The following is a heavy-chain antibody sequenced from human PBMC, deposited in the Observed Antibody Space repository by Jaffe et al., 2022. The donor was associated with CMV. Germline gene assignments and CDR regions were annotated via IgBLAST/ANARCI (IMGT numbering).Heavy chain of an antibody. CDR2: ISAYSGNS. V-gene: IGHV1-18*01. CDR1: GYIFTNYG. Sequence: QVQLVQSGAEVKKPGASVKVSCTASGYIFTNYGITWVRQAPGQGLEWMGWISAYSGNSNFAQNLQGRVAMTTDAFTTTAYMELRSLRSDDTAVYYCARDSGTYANGDAFDIWGQGTMVTVSS. J-gene: IGHJ3*02. CDR3: ARDSGTYANGDAFDI. D-gene: IGHD1-26*01.